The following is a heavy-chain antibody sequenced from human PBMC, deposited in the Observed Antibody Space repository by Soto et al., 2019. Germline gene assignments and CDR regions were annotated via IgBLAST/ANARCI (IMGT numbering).Heavy chain of an antibody. D-gene: IGHD6-6*01. CDR3: XXXXXSSPE. Sequence: EVQLVESGGGLVKPGGSLRLSCAASGFTFSNAWMNWVRQAPGKGLEWVGRIKRKIDGETTEYASPVKDRFTISRDDSXXXXXXXXXXXXXXXXXXXXXXXXXXSSPEWGQGTLVTVSS. V-gene: IGHV3-15*07. J-gene: IGHJ4*02. CDR1: GFTFSNAW. CDR2: IKRKIDGETT.